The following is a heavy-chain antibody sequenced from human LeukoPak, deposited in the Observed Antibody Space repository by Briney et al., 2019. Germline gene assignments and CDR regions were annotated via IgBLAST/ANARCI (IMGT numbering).Heavy chain of an antibody. J-gene: IGHJ5*02. Sequence: GGSLRLSRVATGFTFSNYAMHWVRQAPGKGLEWLAVIPYDGTNKYYAGSVKGRFTISRDNSKNTLFLQMHSLRVEDTAVYYCARREQWLSTWGQGTLVTVSS. CDR1: GFTFSNYA. D-gene: IGHD6-19*01. V-gene: IGHV3-30*14. CDR2: IPYDGTNK. CDR3: ARREQWLST.